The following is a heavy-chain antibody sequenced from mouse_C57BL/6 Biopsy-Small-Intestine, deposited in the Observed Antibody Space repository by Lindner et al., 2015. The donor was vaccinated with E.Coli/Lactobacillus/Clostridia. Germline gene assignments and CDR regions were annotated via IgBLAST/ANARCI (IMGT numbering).Heavy chain of an antibody. CDR2: INPYNDDT. Sequence: QLQESGPELVKPGASVKMSCKASGYTFISYVMYWVKQKPGQGLEWIGYINPYNDDTKYNEKFKGKATLTSDKSSSTAYMELSSLTSEGSAVYYCTRDDAAFAYWGQGTLVTVSA. CDR1: GYTFISYV. J-gene: IGHJ3*01. V-gene: IGHV1-14*01. CDR3: TRDDAAFAY.